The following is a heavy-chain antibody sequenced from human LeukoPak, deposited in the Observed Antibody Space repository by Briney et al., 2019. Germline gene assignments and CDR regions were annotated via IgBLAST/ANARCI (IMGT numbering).Heavy chain of an antibody. CDR3: ARDDTHYGSSGSFYDAFDI. CDR2: IRRDGSET. Sequence: PSETLSLTCTVSGGSISSSSYYWGWIRQPPGKGLEWVANIRRDGSETHYVDSVMGRFTISRDNAKNSLYLQMNSLRAEDTAVYYCARDDTHYGSSGSFYDAFDIWGQGTMVTVSS. D-gene: IGHD3-22*01. J-gene: IGHJ3*02. V-gene: IGHV3-7*01. CDR1: GGSISSSSYY.